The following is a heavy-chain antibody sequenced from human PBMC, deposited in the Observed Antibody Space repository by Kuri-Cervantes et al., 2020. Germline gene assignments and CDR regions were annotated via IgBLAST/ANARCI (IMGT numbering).Heavy chain of an antibody. CDR1: GFTVSSNY. Sequence: GESLKISCAASGFTVSSNYMSWVRQAPGKGLEWVSLIYSGGSTYYADSVKGRFTISRDNSKNTLYLQMNSLRAEDTAVYYCAKDRGGQGGMDVWGQGTTVTVSS. CDR3: AKDRGGQGGMDV. CDR2: IYSGGST. J-gene: IGHJ6*02. V-gene: IGHV3-53*05. D-gene: IGHD3-16*01.